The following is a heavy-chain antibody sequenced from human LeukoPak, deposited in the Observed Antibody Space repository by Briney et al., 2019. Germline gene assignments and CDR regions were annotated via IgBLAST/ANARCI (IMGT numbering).Heavy chain of an antibody. Sequence: GGSLRLSCAASGFTFSSYGMHWVRQAPGKGLEWVSAISGSGGSTYYADSVKGRFTISRDNSKNTLYLQMNSLRAEDTAVYYCAKGGLGYSYGPPTKNDYWGQGTLVTVSS. CDR2: ISGSGGST. J-gene: IGHJ4*02. CDR3: AKGGLGYSYGPPTKNDY. V-gene: IGHV3-23*01. D-gene: IGHD5-18*01. CDR1: GFTFSSYG.